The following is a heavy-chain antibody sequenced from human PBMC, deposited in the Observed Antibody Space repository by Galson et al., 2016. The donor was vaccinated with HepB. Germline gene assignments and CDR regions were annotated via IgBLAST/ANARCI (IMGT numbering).Heavy chain of an antibody. Sequence: QAPGKGLEWVAVIWYDGQNKYYADSVKGRFTISRDNSKNTLYLQVNSLRVEDTAVYYCAGSSSRSYYFGINVWGQGTTVTVSS. D-gene: IGHD6-13*01. V-gene: IGHV3-33*01. CDR3: AGSSSRSYYFGINV. J-gene: IGHJ6*02. CDR2: IWYDGQNK.